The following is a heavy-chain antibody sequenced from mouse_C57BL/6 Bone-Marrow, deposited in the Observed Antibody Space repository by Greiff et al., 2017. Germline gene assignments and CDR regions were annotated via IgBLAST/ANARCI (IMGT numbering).Heavy chain of an antibody. CDR2: IYPRSGNT. J-gene: IGHJ3*01. Sequence: QVQLQQSGAELARPGASVKLSCKASGYTFTSYGISWVKQRTGQGLEWIGEIYPRSGNTYYNEKFKGKATLTADKSSSTAYMALRSLTSEDSAVYFCARSGSTVGAYWGQGTLVTVSA. CDR1: GYTFTSYG. D-gene: IGHD1-1*01. CDR3: ARSGSTVGAY. V-gene: IGHV1-81*01.